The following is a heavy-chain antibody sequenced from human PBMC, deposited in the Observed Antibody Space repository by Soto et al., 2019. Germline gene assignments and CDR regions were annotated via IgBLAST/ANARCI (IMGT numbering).Heavy chain of an antibody. Sequence: QITLKESGPTLVKPTQTLTLTCTFSGFSLSTSGVGVGWIRQPPGEALEWLALIYWDDDKRYSPSLKSRLTITKDTSKNQVVLTMTDMDPVDTATYFCAHRRNVELGPLQLFDYWGQGTQVTVSS. CDR2: IYWDDDK. D-gene: IGHD2-15*01. V-gene: IGHV2-5*02. CDR3: AHRRNVELGPLQLFDY. CDR1: GFSLSTSGVG. J-gene: IGHJ4*02.